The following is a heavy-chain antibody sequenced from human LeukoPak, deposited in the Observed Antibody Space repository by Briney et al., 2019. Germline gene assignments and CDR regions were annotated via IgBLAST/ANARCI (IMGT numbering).Heavy chain of an antibody. CDR2: ISSSSSYI. CDR3: ASNLIVVRGLPDAFDI. CDR1: GFTFSSYS. Sequence: GGSLRLAWAASGFTFSSYSRNWVRQAPGKGREGVSSISSSSSYISYPDSVKGRFTISRDNAKNSLYLQMNSLRAEDTAVYYCASNLIVVRGLPDAFDIWRQGTMVTVSS. D-gene: IGHD2-15*01. J-gene: IGHJ3*02. V-gene: IGHV3-21*01.